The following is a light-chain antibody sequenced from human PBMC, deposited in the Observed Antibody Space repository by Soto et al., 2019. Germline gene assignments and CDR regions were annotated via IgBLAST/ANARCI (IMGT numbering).Light chain of an antibody. CDR1: QNIQRW. CDR3: LQYHSDWT. Sequence: DTQMTQSPSTVSASVGDRITITCRASQNIQRWLAWYQQKPGKAPKLLIYKASSLESGVPSRFSAGGSGVEFTVHISSVQPEDFATYHCLQYHSDWTFGQGTKVDIK. V-gene: IGKV1-5*03. J-gene: IGKJ1*01. CDR2: KAS.